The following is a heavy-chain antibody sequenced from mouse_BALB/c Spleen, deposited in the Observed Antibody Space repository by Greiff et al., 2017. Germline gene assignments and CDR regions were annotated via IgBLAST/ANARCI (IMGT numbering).Heavy chain of an antibody. CDR3: ARDLRGAMDY. V-gene: IGHV5-9-4*01. J-gene: IGHJ4*01. CDR2: ISSGGSYP. CDR1: GFTFSSYA. Sequence: EVMLVESGGGLVKPGGSLKLSCAASGFTFSSYAMSWVRQSPEKRLEWVAEISSGGSYPYYPDPVTGRFTIYRDNAKNTLYLEMSSLRSEDTAMYYCARDLRGAMDYWGQGTSVTVSS.